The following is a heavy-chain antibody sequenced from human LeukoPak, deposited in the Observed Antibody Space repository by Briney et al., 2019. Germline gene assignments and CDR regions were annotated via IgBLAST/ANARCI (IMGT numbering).Heavy chain of an antibody. Sequence: GSLRLSCAASGFTFSSYAMSWVRQPPGKGLEWIGSIYYSGSTYYNPSLKSRVTISVDTSKNQFSLKLSSVTAADTAVCYCAVVAVAGTWDYWGQGTLVTVSS. V-gene: IGHV4-39*01. D-gene: IGHD6-19*01. J-gene: IGHJ4*02. CDR3: AVVAVAGTWDY. CDR2: IYYSGST. CDR1: GFTFSSYA.